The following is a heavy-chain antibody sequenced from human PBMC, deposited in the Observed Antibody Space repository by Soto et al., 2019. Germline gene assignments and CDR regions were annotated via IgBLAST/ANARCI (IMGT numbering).Heavy chain of an antibody. J-gene: IGHJ1*01. Sequence: QVQLVQSGAEVKKPGASVKVSCKASGYTFTSYYMHWVRQAPGQGLEWMGIINPSGGSTSYAQKFQGRVTMTRDTSTSTVCMELSSLRSEDTAVYYCARSEDSSGSPAEYFQHWGQGALVTVSS. CDR1: GYTFTSYY. V-gene: IGHV1-46*01. CDR2: INPSGGST. CDR3: ARSEDSSGSPAEYFQH. D-gene: IGHD3-22*01.